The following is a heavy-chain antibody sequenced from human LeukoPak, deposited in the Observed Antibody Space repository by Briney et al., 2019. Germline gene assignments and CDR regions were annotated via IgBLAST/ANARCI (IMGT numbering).Heavy chain of an antibody. CDR2: IIPIFGTA. CDR3: ARAFDGDILTGYYVWFDP. J-gene: IGHJ5*02. D-gene: IGHD3-9*01. V-gene: IGHV1-69*13. CDR1: GYTFTTYG. Sequence: SVKVSCKASGYTFTTYGISWVRQAPGQGFEWMGGIIPIFGTANYAQKFQGRVTITADESTSTAYMELRSLRSDDTAVYYCARAFDGDILTGYYVWFDPWGQGTLVTVSS.